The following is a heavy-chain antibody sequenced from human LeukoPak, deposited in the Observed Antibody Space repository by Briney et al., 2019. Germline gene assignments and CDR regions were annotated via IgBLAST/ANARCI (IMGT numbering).Heavy chain of an antibody. CDR3: ARGDYGDNRDPYWYFDL. J-gene: IGHJ2*01. CDR2: IRYDGSNK. V-gene: IGHV3-30*02. D-gene: IGHD4-17*01. Sequence: GGSLRLSCAASGFTFSSYGMHWVRQAPGKGLEWVAFIRYDGSNKYYADSVKGRFTISRDNSKNTLYLQMNSLRAEDTAVYYCARGDYGDNRDPYWYFDLWGRGTLVTVSS. CDR1: GFTFSSYG.